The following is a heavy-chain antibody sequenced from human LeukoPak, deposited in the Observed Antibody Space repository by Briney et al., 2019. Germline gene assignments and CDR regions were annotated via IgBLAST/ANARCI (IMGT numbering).Heavy chain of an antibody. CDR2: IYYSGST. CDR3: ARAVVRGAVFDY. V-gene: IGHV4-30-4*01. Sequence: SQTLSLTCTVSGGSISSGDYYWSWIRQPPGKGLEWIGYIYYSGSTYYNPSLKSRVTISVDTSKNQFSLKLSSVTAADTAVYCCARAVVRGAVFDYWGQGTLVTVSS. D-gene: IGHD3-10*01. CDR1: GGSISSGDYY. J-gene: IGHJ4*02.